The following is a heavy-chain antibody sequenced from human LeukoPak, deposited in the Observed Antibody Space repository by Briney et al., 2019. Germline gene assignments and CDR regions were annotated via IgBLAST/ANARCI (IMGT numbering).Heavy chain of an antibody. J-gene: IGHJ4*02. V-gene: IGHV3-30*02. CDR3: AKHYYGSGSQKYYFDY. CDR2: VRNDGGDK. Sequence: GRSLRPSCAASGFIFSDYGMHWVRQAPGKGLEWVTMVRNDGGDKYYADSVRGRFTISRDNSKNTLYLQMNSLRPEDTAVYYCAKHYYGSGSQKYYFDYWGQGTLVTVSS. D-gene: IGHD3-10*01. CDR1: GFIFSDYG.